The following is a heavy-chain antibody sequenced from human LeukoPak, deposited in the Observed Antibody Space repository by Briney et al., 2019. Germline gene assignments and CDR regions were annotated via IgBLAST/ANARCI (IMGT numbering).Heavy chain of an antibody. Sequence: PSETLSLTCTVSGGSISSYYWSWIRQPPGKGLEWIGYIYYSGNTNYNPSLKSRVTISVDTSKNQFSLKLSSVTAADTAVYYCARLHVAAAYNWFDPWGQGTLVTVSS. CDR3: ARLHVAAAYNWFDP. CDR2: IYYSGNT. J-gene: IGHJ5*02. D-gene: IGHD2-15*01. CDR1: GGSISSYY. V-gene: IGHV4-59*08.